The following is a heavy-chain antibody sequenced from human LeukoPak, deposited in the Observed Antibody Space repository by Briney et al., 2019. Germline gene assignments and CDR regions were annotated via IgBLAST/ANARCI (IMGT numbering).Heavy chain of an antibody. V-gene: IGHV3-66*01. CDR1: GFTFSNAW. CDR2: IYSGGST. J-gene: IGHJ5*02. D-gene: IGHD5-12*01. CDR3: ARDLGGGYDSDGYWFDP. Sequence: GGSLRLSCAASGFTFSNAWMSWVRQAPGKGLEWVSVIYSGGSTYYADSVKGRFTISRDNSKNTLYLQMNSLRAEDTAVYYCARDLGGGYDSDGYWFDPWGQGTLVTVSS.